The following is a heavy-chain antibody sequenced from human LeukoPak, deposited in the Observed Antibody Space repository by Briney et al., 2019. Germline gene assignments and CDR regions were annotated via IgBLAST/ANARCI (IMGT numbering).Heavy chain of an antibody. CDR2: VYYNGNT. V-gene: IGHV4-59*01. J-gene: IGHJ4*02. CDR3: ARDSPYFDY. CDR1: GGSISSYY. Sequence: PSETLSLTCTVSGGSISSYYWSWIRQPPGKGLEWIGYVYYNGNTNYNPSLKSRVTISVDTSKNQFSLKLTSVTAADTAVYYCARDSPYFDYWGPGTLVTVSS.